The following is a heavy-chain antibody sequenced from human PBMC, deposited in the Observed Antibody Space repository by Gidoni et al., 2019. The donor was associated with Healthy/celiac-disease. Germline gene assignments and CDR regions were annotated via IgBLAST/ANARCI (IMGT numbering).Heavy chain of an antibody. J-gene: IGHJ4*02. D-gene: IGHD3-10*01. CDR2: MNPNSGNT. CDR1: GYTFTSYD. Sequence: QVQLVQSGAEVKKPGASVKVSCKASGYTFTSYDINWVRQATGQGLEWMGWMNPNSGNTGYAQKFQGRVTMTRNTSISTAYMELSSLRSEDTAVYYCARGAMVRGRYIMKDDYWGQGTLVTVSS. V-gene: IGHV1-8*01. CDR3: ARGAMVRGRYIMKDDY.